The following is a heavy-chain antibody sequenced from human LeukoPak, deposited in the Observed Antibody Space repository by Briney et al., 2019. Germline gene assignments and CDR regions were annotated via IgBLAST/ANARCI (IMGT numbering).Heavy chain of an antibody. D-gene: IGHD2-21*02. CDR2: IYYRGST. CDR3: AMTEVVTGPLIDY. V-gene: IGHV4-59*06. CDR1: GGSISSYY. J-gene: IGHJ4*02. Sequence: SETLSLTCTVSGGSISSYYWSWIRQPPGKGLEWIGYIYYRGSTYYNPSLKSRVTISVDTSKNQFSPKLSSVTAADTAVYYCAMTEVVTGPLIDYWGQGTLATVSS.